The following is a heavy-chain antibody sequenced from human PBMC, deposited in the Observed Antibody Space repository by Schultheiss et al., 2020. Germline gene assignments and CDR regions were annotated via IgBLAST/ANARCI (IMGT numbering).Heavy chain of an antibody. CDR3: AIYYYDPSLVLHDAFDI. D-gene: IGHD3-22*01. CDR1: GGSFSGYY. Sequence: SETLSLTCAVYGGSFSGYYWSWIRQPPGKGLEWIGRIYTSGSTNYNPSLKSRVTMSVDTSKNQFSLKLSSVTAADTAVYYCAIYYYDPSLVLHDAFDIWGQGTMVTVSS. J-gene: IGHJ3*02. V-gene: IGHV4-59*10. CDR2: IYTSGST.